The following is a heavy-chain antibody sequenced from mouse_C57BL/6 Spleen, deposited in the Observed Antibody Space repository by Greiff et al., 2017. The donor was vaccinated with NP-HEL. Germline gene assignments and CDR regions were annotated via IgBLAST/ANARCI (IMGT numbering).Heavy chain of an antibody. Sequence: VQLQQSGPELVKPGASVKISCKASGYSFTSYYIHWVKQRPGQGLEWIGWIYPGSGNTKYNEKFKGKATLTADTSSSTAYMQLSSLTSEDSAVYYCAREGETGTFAYWGQGTLVTVSA. CDR2: IYPGSGNT. V-gene: IGHV1-66*01. D-gene: IGHD4-1*01. CDR1: GYSFTSYY. J-gene: IGHJ3*01. CDR3: AREGETGTFAY.